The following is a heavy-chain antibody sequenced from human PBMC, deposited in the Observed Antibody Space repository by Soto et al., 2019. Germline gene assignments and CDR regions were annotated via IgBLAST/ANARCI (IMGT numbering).Heavy chain of an antibody. V-gene: IGHV1-69*04. CDR1: GGTFSSYT. CDR2: IIPILGIA. Sequence: SVKVSCKASGGTFSSYTISWVRQAPGQGLEWMGRIIPILGIANYAQKFQGRVTITADKSTSTAYMELSSLRSEDTAVYYCARESQQLADGNWFGPWGQGTLVTVS. D-gene: IGHD6-13*01. CDR3: ARESQQLADGNWFGP. J-gene: IGHJ5*02.